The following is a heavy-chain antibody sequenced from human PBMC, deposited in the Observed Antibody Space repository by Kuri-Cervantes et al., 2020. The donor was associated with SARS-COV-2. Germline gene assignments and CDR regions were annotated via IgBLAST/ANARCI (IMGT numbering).Heavy chain of an antibody. CDR1: GYTFTSYA. Sequence: ASVKVSCKASGYTFTSYAMHWVRQAPGQRLEWMGWINAGNGNTKYSRKFQGRVTITRDTPASTAYMELSSLRSEDTAVYYCARGRQQYYYYGMDVWGQGTTVTVSS. CDR3: ARGRQQYYYYGMDV. CDR2: INAGNGNT. V-gene: IGHV1-3*01. J-gene: IGHJ6*02. D-gene: IGHD6-13*01.